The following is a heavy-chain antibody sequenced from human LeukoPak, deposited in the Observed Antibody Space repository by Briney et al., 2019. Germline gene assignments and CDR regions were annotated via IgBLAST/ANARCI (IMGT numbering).Heavy chain of an antibody. D-gene: IGHD1-26*01. CDR1: GGSFSGYY. CDR2: INHSGST. J-gene: IGHJ4*02. V-gene: IGHV4-34*01. Sequence: SETLSLTCAVYGGSFSGYYWSWIRQPPGKGLEWIGEINHSGSTNYNPSLKSRVTISVDTSKNQFSLKLSSVTAADTAVYYCASSAVGATYYFGYWGQGTVVTVSS. CDR3: ASSAVGATYYFGY.